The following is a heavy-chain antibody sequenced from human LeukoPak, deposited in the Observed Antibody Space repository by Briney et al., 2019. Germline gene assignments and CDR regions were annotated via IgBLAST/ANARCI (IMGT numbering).Heavy chain of an antibody. D-gene: IGHD5-18*01. V-gene: IGHV4-39*01. CDR2: IYYTGST. Sequence: SETLSLTCTVSGGSISSSSYYWGWIRQPPGRGLEWIGNIYYTGSTYYSPPLKSRATVSKNTSKNQFSLKLSSLTAADTAVYYCARVKKVDTSIVYWGQGTLVTVSS. CDR3: ARVKKVDTSIVY. CDR1: GGSISSSSYY. J-gene: IGHJ4*02.